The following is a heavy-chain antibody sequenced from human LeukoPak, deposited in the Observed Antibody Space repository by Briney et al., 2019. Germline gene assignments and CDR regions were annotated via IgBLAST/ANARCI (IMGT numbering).Heavy chain of an antibody. D-gene: IGHD6-6*01. CDR1: GDSIFTNNVA. CDR3: ARVGIAARHFDY. CDR2: TYYRSKWSF. Sequence: SQTLSLTCAISGDSIFTNNVAWNWIRQSPSRGLEWLGRTYYRSKWSFDYAVSVKSRITINADTSKNQFSLKLSSVTAADTAVYYCARVGIAARHFDYWGQGTLVTVSS. V-gene: IGHV6-1*01. J-gene: IGHJ4*02.